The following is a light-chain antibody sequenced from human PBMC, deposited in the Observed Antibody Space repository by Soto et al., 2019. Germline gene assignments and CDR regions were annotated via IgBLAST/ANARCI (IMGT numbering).Light chain of an antibody. CDR3: QQYNKWPRT. V-gene: IGKV3D-15*01. J-gene: IGKJ1*01. CDR1: QTIYSN. Sequence: IVMTQSPATLSVSPGERATLSCRAGQTIYSNVAWYQQRPGQAPRLLIFDASTRATGIPDRFSGSGSGTEFTLTISSLQSEDFAIYYCQQYNKWPRTFGQGTKVDI. CDR2: DAS.